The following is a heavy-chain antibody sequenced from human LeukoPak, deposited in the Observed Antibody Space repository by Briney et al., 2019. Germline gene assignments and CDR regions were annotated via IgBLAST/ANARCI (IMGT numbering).Heavy chain of an antibody. D-gene: IGHD2-15*01. Sequence: GASVKVSCKASGYTFTRYGISWVRQAPGQGLEWMGWMSANNGDTNSAQKFQGRVTMTTDTSTSTAYMELRSLRSDDTAAYYCARDFFHGHCAGLSCFLLDYCGQGSLVTVSS. CDR3: ARDFFHGHCAGLSCFLLDY. J-gene: IGHJ4*02. V-gene: IGHV1-18*01. CDR2: MSANNGDT. CDR1: GYTFTRYG.